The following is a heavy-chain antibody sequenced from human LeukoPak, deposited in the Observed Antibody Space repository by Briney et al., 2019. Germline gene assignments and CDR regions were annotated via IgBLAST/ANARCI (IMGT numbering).Heavy chain of an antibody. CDR3: AKRGSSGYYFDD. D-gene: IGHD3-22*01. V-gene: IGHV3-23*01. CDR2: ISGSGGST. Sequence: GGSLRLSCAASGFTFSSYAMSWVRQAPGKGLEWVSGISGSGGSTYYADSVKGRFTISRDNSKNTLYLQMNGLRAEDTAVYYCAKRGSSGYYFDDWGQGTLVTVSS. J-gene: IGHJ4*02. CDR1: GFTFSSYA.